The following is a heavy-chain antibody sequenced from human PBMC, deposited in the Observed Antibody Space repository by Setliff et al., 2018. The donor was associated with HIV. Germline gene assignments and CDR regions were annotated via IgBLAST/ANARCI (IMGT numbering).Heavy chain of an antibody. J-gene: IGHJ4*02. CDR1: GYTFISYA. D-gene: IGHD6-19*01. Sequence: VASVKVSCKASGYTFISYAIHWVRQAPGQSLEWMGWITGGSGNTKYSEKFQGRVTLTRDTSASTAYMELNSLRAEDTALYYCAKDILSLVTSSGWYGADYWGQGTLVTSPQ. CDR2: ITGGSGNT. CDR3: AKDILSLVTSSGWYGADY. V-gene: IGHV1-3*01.